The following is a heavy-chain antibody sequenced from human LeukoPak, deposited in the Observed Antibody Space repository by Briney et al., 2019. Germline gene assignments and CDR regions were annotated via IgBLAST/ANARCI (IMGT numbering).Heavy chain of an antibody. Sequence: ASVKVSCKASGYNFRNYAINWVRQAPGQGLGWMGWISAYTGHTNYAQKFQGRVTMTANTSTNTASMELRSLRSDDTAVYYCARPANLYYASDAFDLWGQGTMVTVSS. J-gene: IGHJ3*01. CDR1: GYNFRNYA. V-gene: IGHV1-18*01. D-gene: IGHD2-8*01. CDR3: ARPANLYYASDAFDL. CDR2: ISAYTGHT.